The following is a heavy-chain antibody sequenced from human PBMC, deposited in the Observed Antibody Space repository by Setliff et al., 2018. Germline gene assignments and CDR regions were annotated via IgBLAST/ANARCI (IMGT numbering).Heavy chain of an antibody. CDR3: TRLVTQTLHDAFDV. V-gene: IGHV2-70*11. D-gene: IGHD2-21*02. CDR1: GGSISSGDYY. J-gene: IGHJ3*01. CDR2: IDWDDDK. Sequence: TLSLTCTVSGGSISSGDYYWSWIRQPPGKALEWLARIDWDDDKYCKTPLRTRLTISKDTSKNQVVLTMTNMDPVDTATYYCTRLVTQTLHDAFDVWGQGTLVT.